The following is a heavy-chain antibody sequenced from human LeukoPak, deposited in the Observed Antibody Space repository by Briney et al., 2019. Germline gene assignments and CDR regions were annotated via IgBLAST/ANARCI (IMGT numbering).Heavy chain of an antibody. J-gene: IGHJ4*02. Sequence: PSETLSLTCTVSGGSISSYYWSWIRQPPGKGLEWIGSIYYSGSTYYNPSLKSRVTISVDTSKNQFSLKLSSVTAADTAVYYCARDLGHYFDYWGQGTLVTVSS. V-gene: IGHV4-59*05. D-gene: IGHD3-10*01. CDR2: IYYSGST. CDR1: GGSISSYY. CDR3: ARDLGHYFDY.